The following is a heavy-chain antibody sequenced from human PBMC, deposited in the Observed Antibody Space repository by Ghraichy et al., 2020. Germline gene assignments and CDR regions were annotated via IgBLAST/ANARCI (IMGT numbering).Heavy chain of an antibody. CDR3: ARDYCTGGSCYFDY. V-gene: IGHV1-2*02. D-gene: IGHD2-15*01. CDR1: GYTFTGSF. CDR2: INPNSGGT. Sequence: ASVKVSCKDSGYTFTGSFIHWVRQAPGQGLKWMGWINPNSGGTNLAQKIQGRVTMTRDTSISTAYMELSRLRSDDTAVYYCARDYCTGGSCYFDYWGQGTLVTVSS. J-gene: IGHJ4*02.